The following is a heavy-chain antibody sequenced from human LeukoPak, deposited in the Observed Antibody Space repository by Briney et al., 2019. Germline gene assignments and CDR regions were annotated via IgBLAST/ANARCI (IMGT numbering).Heavy chain of an antibody. Sequence: GGSLRLSCEASGFNVSSNYMTWVRQAPGKGLEWVSLIYGDGTTDYADSVKGRFHISKHNSKNTLYLQMNSLRAEDTAVYYCARGIIYLDYWGQGTLVTVSS. J-gene: IGHJ4*02. CDR2: IYGDGTT. CDR1: GFNVSSNY. V-gene: IGHV3-53*04. D-gene: IGHD3-10*01. CDR3: ARGIIYLDY.